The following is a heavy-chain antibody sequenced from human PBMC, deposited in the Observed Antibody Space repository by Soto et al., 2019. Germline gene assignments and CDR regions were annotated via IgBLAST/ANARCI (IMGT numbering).Heavy chain of an antibody. CDR1: GFSFSTTGVG. CDR2: IYWDDDK. D-gene: IGHD6-19*01. J-gene: IGHJ4*02. CDR3: AHRQAQGIGLAGTFDS. V-gene: IGHV2-5*02. Sequence: QITLKESGPTLVKPTQTLTLTCTFSGFSFSTTGVGVGWIRQPPGKALECLALIYWDDDKRYSPSLKCRLTITKDTSKNHVVLTMTNMDPVDTATYYCAHRQAQGIGLAGTFDSWGQGTLVTVSS.